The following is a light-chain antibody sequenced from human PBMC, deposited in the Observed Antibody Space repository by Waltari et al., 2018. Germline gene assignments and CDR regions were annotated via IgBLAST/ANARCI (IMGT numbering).Light chain of an antibody. CDR1: QTFSSSY. J-gene: IGKJ4*01. CDR3: QHYGTSPPLT. V-gene: IGKV3-20*01. Sequence: EIVLTQSPGTLSLSPGERATLSCRASQTFSSSYLAWYQQKPGQAPRLLIYDASTRAAAGPVKISGGRAGTDFTLTISRREPEDFAVYYCQHYGTSPPLTFGGGTKVEIK. CDR2: DAS.